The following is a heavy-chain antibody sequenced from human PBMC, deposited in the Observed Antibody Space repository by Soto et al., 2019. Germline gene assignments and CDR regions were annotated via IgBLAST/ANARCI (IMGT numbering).Heavy chain of an antibody. D-gene: IGHD2-2*01. CDR1: GGSFSGYY. CDR2: INHSGST. CDR3: ARGRDCSSTSRYRYFYYGMDV. Sequence: KPSETLSLTCAVYGGSFSGYYWSWIRQPPGKGLEWIGEINHSGSTNYNPSLKSRVTISVDTSKNQFSLKLSSVTAADTAVYYCARGRDCSSTSRYRYFYYGMDVWGQGTTVTVSS. V-gene: IGHV4-34*01. J-gene: IGHJ6*02.